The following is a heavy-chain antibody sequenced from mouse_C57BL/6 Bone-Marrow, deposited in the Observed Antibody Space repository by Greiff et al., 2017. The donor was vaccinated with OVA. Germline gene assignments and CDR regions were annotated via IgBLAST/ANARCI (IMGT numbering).Heavy chain of an antibody. CDR3: ARGPTVVAPCDY. J-gene: IGHJ2*01. V-gene: IGHV1-26*01. CDR2: INPNNGGT. D-gene: IGHD1-1*01. Sequence: VQLQQSGPELVKPGASVKISCKASGYTFTDYYMNWVKQSHGKSLEWIGDINPNNGGTSYNQKFKGKATLTVDKSSSTAYMELRSLTSEDSAVYYCARGPTVVAPCDYWGQGTTLTVSS. CDR1: GYTFTDYY.